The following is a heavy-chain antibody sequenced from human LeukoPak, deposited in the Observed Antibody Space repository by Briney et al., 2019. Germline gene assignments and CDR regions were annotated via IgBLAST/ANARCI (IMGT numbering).Heavy chain of an antibody. CDR3: AKDSRDGYNHFDY. D-gene: IGHD5-24*01. J-gene: IGHJ4*02. V-gene: IGHV3-23*01. CDR1: GFTFSSYA. Sequence: GGSLRLSCAASGFTFSSYAMSWVRQAPGKGLEGGSAISGSGGSTYYADSVKGRFTISRDNSKNTLYLQMNSLRAEDTAVYYCAKDSRDGYNHFDYWGQGTLVTVSS. CDR2: ISGSGGST.